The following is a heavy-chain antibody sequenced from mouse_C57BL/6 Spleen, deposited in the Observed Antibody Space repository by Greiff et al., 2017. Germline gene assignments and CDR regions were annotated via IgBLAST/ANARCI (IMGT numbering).Heavy chain of an antibody. D-gene: IGHD2-4*01. CDR1: GYSITSGYY. CDR3: ARTYYDYEFAY. Sequence: VQLQQSGPGLVKPSQSLSLTCSVTGYSITSGYYWNWIRQFPGNKLEWMGYISYDGSNNYNPSLKNRISITRDTSKNQFFLKLNSVTTEDTATYYCARTYYDYEFAYWGQGTLVTVSA. J-gene: IGHJ3*01. CDR2: ISYDGSN. V-gene: IGHV3-6*01.